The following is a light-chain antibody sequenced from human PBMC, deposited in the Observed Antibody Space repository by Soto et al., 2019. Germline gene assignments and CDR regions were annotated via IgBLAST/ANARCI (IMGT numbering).Light chain of an antibody. J-gene: IGKJ4*01. V-gene: IGKV3-20*01. Sequence: EIVLTQSPGTLSLSPGERATLSCRASQSVSSSYLAWYQQKPGQAPRLLIYGASSRATGIPDRISGSGSGTDFTLTISRLAPEDFAVYYCQQYGSSPPLTFGGGTKVEIK. CDR2: GAS. CDR1: QSVSSSY. CDR3: QQYGSSPPLT.